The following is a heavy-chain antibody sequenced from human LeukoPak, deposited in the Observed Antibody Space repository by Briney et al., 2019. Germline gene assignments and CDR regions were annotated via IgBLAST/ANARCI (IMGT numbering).Heavy chain of an antibody. D-gene: IGHD1-26*01. CDR3: VRDLGGRSGH. J-gene: IGHJ4*02. CDR2: INEDGSTT. CDR1: GFTFSSYA. Sequence: GGSLRLSCAASGFTFSSYAMSWVRQASGKGLVWVSRINEDGSTTNYADSVKGRSTIFRDNAKNTLYLQMNSLRAEDTAVYYCVRDLGGRSGHWGQGTLVTVSS. V-gene: IGHV3-74*01.